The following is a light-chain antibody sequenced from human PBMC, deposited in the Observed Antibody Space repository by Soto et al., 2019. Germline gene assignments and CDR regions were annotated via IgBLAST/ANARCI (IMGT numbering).Light chain of an antibody. CDR2: KAS. V-gene: IGKV1-5*03. CDR3: QQYNSYSPYT. CDR1: QSISSW. J-gene: IGKJ2*01. Sequence: DIQMTQYPSTLSASVGDRVTITCRASQSISSWLAWYQQKPGKAPKLLIYKASSLESGVPSRFSGSGSGTEFTLTISSLQPDDFATYYGQQYNSYSPYTFGQGTKLEIK.